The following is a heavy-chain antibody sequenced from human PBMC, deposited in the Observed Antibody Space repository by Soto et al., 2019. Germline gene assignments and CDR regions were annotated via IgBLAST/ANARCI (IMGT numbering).Heavy chain of an antibody. V-gene: IGHV1-18*01. CDR1: GYTFTSYG. CDR2: ISAYNGNT. Sequence: ASVKVSCKASGYTFTSYGISWVRQAPGQGLEWMGWISAYNGNTNYAQKLQGRVTMTRDTSTSTVYMELSSLRSEDTAVYYCARTGEYYYDSSGYPTPETYYYYYGMDVWG. CDR3: ARTGEYYYDSSGYPTPETYYYYYGMDV. J-gene: IGHJ6*02. D-gene: IGHD3-22*01.